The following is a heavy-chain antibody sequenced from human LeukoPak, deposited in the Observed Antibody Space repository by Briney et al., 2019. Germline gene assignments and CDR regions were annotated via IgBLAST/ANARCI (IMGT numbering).Heavy chain of an antibody. D-gene: IGHD3-10*01. Sequence: SETLSLTCTVSGGSISSGGYYWSWIRQHPGKGLEWIGYIYYSGSTYYNPSLKSRVTISVDTPKNQFSLKLSSVTAADTAVYYCARDLSYGGTYYYYGMDVWGQGTTVTVSS. J-gene: IGHJ6*02. CDR1: GGSISSGGYY. V-gene: IGHV4-31*03. CDR3: ARDLSYGGTYYYYGMDV. CDR2: IYYSGST.